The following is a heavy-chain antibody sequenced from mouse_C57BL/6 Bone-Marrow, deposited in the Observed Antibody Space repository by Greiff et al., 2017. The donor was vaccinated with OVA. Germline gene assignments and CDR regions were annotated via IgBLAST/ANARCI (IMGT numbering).Heavy chain of an antibody. CDR1: GYTFSSYT. Sequence: EVQRVESGGGLVKPGGSLKLSCAASGYTFSSYTMSWVSQSPEKRLEWVATISGGGGSTYYTDNVKGRFTMSRDKAKNTPYLQMSILRSEDTALSYCARRVITTVVAHYAIDYWGQGTSVTVSA. CDR2: ISGGGGST. CDR3: ARRVITTVVAHYAIDY. J-gene: IGHJ4*01. V-gene: IGHV5-9*01. D-gene: IGHD1-1*01.